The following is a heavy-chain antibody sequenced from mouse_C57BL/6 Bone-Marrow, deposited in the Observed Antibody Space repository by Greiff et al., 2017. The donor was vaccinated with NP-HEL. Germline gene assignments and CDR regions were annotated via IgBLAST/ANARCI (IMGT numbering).Heavy chain of an antibody. CDR1: GYSFTSYW. V-gene: IGHV1-80*01. J-gene: IGHJ1*03. CDR3: ARRNSEYFDV. CDR2: IYPGDGDT. Sequence: QVQLQQSGAELVQPGASVKISCKASGYSFTSYWVNWVKQRPGKGLEWIGQIYPGDGDTNYKGMFTGKATLNADKSSNTAYMKHSRLASEDSEVYLCARRNSEYFDVWGTGTTVTVSA. D-gene: IGHD3-1*01.